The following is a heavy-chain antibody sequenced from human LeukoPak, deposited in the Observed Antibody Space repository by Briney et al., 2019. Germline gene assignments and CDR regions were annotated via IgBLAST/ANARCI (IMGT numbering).Heavy chain of an antibody. J-gene: IGHJ5*02. CDR1: GGSFSGYY. CDR2: INHSGSI. D-gene: IGHD6-13*01. Sequence: SETLSLTCAVYGGSFSGYYWSWIRQPPGKGLEWIGEINHSGSINYNPSLKSRVTISVDTSKNQFSLKLSSVTAADTAVYYCARAGYSSSWYRFNWFDPWGQGTLVTVSS. V-gene: IGHV4-34*01. CDR3: ARAGYSSSWYRFNWFDP.